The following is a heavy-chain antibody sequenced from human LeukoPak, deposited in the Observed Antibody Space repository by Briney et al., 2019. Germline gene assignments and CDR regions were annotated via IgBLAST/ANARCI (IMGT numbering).Heavy chain of an antibody. J-gene: IGHJ3*02. Sequence: KPSETLSLTCAVYGGSFSGYYWSWIRQPPGKGLEWIGYIYYSGSTNYNPSLKSRVTISVDTSKNQFSLKLSSVTAADTAVYYCARPITGTPDAFDIWGQGTMVTVSS. V-gene: IGHV4-59*08. CDR2: IYYSGST. D-gene: IGHD1-7*01. CDR1: GGSFSGYY. CDR3: ARPITGTPDAFDI.